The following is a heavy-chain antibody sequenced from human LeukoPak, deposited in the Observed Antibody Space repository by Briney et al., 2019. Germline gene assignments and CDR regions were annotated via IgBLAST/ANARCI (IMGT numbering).Heavy chain of an antibody. V-gene: IGHV1-69*13. CDR3: ARMYYDFWSGYFGLDDAFDI. CDR1: GGTFSSYA. D-gene: IGHD3-3*01. CDR2: IIPIFGTA. Sequence: SVKVSCKASGGTFSSYAISWVRQAPGQGLEWMGGIIPIFGTANHAQKFQGRVTITADESTSTAYMELSSLRSEATAVYYCARMYYDFWSGYFGLDDAFDIWGQGTMVTVSS. J-gene: IGHJ3*02.